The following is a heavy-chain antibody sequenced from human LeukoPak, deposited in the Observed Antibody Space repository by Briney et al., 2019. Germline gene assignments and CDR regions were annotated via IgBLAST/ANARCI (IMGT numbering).Heavy chain of an antibody. CDR1: GGSISSGGYY. Sequence: TLSLTCTVSGGSISSGGYYWSWTRQQGGNGLEWLGYIYYSGSTYYNPSLKSRVTISVDTSKHQLSLKLSSVTAADTAVYYCARTGSYGLPRDYWGQGTLVTVSS. V-gene: IGHV4-31*03. CDR2: IYYSGST. D-gene: IGHD5-18*01. J-gene: IGHJ4*02. CDR3: ARTGSYGLPRDY.